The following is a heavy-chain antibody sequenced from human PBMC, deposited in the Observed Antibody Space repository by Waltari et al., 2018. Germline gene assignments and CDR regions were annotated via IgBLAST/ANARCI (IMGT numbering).Heavy chain of an antibody. J-gene: IGHJ6*02. D-gene: IGHD2-15*01. CDR2: IIPILGIA. V-gene: IGHV1-69*02. CDR1: GGTFSSYT. CDR3: ARGGHCSGGSCYSDYYYGMDV. Sequence: QVQLVQSGAEVKKPGSSVTVSCKASGGTFSSYTISWVRQAPGQGLDWMGRIIPILGIANYAQKFQGRVTITADKSTSTAYMELSSLRSEDTAVYYCARGGHCSGGSCYSDYYYGMDVWGQGTTVTVSS.